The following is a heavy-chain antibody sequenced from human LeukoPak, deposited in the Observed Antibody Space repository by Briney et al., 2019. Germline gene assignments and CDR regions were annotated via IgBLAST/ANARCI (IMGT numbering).Heavy chain of an antibody. CDR2: IRYDGRNK. CDR3: AKGGSNNWSFDN. Sequence: GGSLRLSCAAAGLTFSNYGMHWVRQGPGKGLQWVAYIRYDGRNKYSADSVKGRFTIYRDNSKSTLYLQMNSLRPEDTAVYYCAKGGSNNWSFDNWGQGTLVTVSS. J-gene: IGHJ4*02. D-gene: IGHD1-1*01. V-gene: IGHV3-30*02. CDR1: GLTFSNYG.